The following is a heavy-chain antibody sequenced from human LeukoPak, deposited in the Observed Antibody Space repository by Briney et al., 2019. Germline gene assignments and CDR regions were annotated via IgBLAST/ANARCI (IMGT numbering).Heavy chain of an antibody. CDR3: ARDRHSSGWGIIDY. CDR1: GYTFTSYG. D-gene: IGHD6-19*01. CDR2: ISAYNGNT. V-gene: IGHV1-18*01. Sequence: ASVKVSCKASGYTFTSYGISWVRQAPGQGLEWMGWISAYNGNTNYAQKLQGRVTMTTDTSTSTAYMELRSLRSDDTAVYYCARDRHSSGWGIIDYWGQGTLVTVSS. J-gene: IGHJ4*02.